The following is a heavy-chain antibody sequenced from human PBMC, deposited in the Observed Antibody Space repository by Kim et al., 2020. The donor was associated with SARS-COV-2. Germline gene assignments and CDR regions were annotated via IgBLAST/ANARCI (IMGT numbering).Heavy chain of an antibody. J-gene: IGHJ4*02. CDR3: ARVDTAMVYYYFEY. D-gene: IGHD5-18*01. Sequence: AQKFQGRVTMTRDTSISTAYMELSRLRSDDTAVYYCARVDTAMVYYYFEYWGQGTLVTVSS. V-gene: IGHV1-2*02.